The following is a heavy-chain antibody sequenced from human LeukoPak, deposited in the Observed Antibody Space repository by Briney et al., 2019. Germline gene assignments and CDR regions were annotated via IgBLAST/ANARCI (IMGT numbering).Heavy chain of an antibody. CDR2: INHSGST. J-gene: IGHJ5*02. V-gene: IGHV4-34*01. CDR1: GGSFSGYY. Sequence: SETPSLTCAVYGGSFSGYYWSWIRQPPGKGLEWIGEINHSGSTNYNPSLKSRVTISVDTSKNQFSLKLSSVTAADTAVYYCAREKVFGWSPWFDPWGQGTLVTVSS. D-gene: IGHD3-3*01. CDR3: AREKVFGWSPWFDP.